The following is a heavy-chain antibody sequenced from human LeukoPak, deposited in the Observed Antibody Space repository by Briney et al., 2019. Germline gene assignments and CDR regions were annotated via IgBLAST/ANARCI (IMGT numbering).Heavy chain of an antibody. Sequence: GGFLRLSCAASGFTFGNAWMSWVRQAPGKGLEWVGRIKSKTDGGTTDYAAPVKGRFTISRDDSKNTLYLQMNSLKTEDTAVYYCTTTYYDFWSGYLGMDVWGQGTTVTVSS. CDR2: IKSKTDGGTT. CDR3: TTTYYDFWSGYLGMDV. CDR1: GFTFGNAW. D-gene: IGHD3-3*01. V-gene: IGHV3-15*01. J-gene: IGHJ6*02.